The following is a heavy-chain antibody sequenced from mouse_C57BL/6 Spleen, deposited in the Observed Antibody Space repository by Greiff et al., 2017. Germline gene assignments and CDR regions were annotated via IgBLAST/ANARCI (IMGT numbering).Heavy chain of an antibody. CDR3: AREGYYYGSSYVRLFAY. J-gene: IGHJ3*01. CDR2: INPNNGGT. CDR1: GYTFTDYN. D-gene: IGHD1-1*01. Sequence: EVKLMESGPELVKPGASVKIPCKASGYTFTDYNMDWVKQSHGKSLEWIGDINPNNGGTIYNQKFKGKATLTVDKSSSTAYMELRSLTSEDTAVYYCAREGYYYGSSYVRLFAYWGQGTLVTVSA. V-gene: IGHV1-18*01.